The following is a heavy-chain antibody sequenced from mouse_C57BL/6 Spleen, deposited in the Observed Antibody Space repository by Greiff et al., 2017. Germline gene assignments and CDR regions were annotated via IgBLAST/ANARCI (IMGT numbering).Heavy chain of an antibody. CDR1: GYTFTSYW. CDR2: IYPGSGST. CDR3: ARANYYGSLFDY. V-gene: IGHV1-55*01. D-gene: IGHD1-1*01. Sequence: QVQLQQPGAELVKPGASVKMSCKASGYTFTSYWLTWVKQRPGQGLEWIGDIYPGSGSTNYNEKFKSKATLTVDTSSSTAYMQLSSLTSEDSAVYYCARANYYGSLFDYWGQGTTLTVSS. J-gene: IGHJ2*01.